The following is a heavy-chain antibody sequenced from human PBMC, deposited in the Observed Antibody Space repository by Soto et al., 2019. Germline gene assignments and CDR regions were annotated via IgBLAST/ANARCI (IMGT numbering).Heavy chain of an antibody. Sequence: SVKVSCKASGGTFSSYAISWVRQAPGQGLEWMGGIIPIFGTANYAQKFQGRVTITADESTSTAYVELSSLRSEDTAVYYCGGEGYYASSGYYKFDYWGQGTLVTVSS. CDR3: GGEGYYASSGYYKFDY. J-gene: IGHJ4*02. V-gene: IGHV1-69*13. CDR1: GGTFSSYA. CDR2: IIPIFGTA. D-gene: IGHD3-22*01.